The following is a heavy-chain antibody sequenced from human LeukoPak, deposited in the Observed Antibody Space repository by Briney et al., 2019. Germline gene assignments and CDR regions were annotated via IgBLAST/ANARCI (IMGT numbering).Heavy chain of an antibody. CDR2: IYYSGST. Sequence: SETLSLTCTVSGGSISSGDYYWSWIRQHPGKGLEWIGYIYYSGSTYYNPSLKSRVTISVDTSKNQFSLKLSSVTAADTAVYYCVQERSAAFDIWGQGTMVTVSS. CDR1: GGSISSGDYY. CDR3: VQERSAAFDI. V-gene: IGHV4-30-4*01. J-gene: IGHJ3*02. D-gene: IGHD1-26*01.